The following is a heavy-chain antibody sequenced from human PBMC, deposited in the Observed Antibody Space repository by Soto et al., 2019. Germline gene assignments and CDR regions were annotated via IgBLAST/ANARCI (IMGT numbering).Heavy chain of an antibody. CDR2: IIPIIGTA. V-gene: IGHV1-69*01. Sequence: QVQLVQSGAEVKKPGSSVKVSCKASRGTFSSYAISWVRQAPGQGREWMGGIIPIIGTANYAQKVQGRVTITADESTSTAYMELSSLRSEDTAVYYCARDRGSSTSCLDYWGQGTLVTVSS. CDR1: RGTFSSYA. CDR3: ARDRGSSTSCLDY. J-gene: IGHJ4*02. D-gene: IGHD2-2*01.